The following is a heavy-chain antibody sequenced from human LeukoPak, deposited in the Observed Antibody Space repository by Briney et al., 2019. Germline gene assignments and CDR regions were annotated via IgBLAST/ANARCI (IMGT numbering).Heavy chain of an antibody. J-gene: IGHJ4*02. CDR3: ARGPSSGYSSSWFDY. V-gene: IGHV3-21*01. CDR1: GFTFSSYR. D-gene: IGHD6-13*01. Sequence: GGSLRLSCAASGFTFSSYRMNWVRKAPGKGLEWVSPISSSSSYIFYADSVKGRFTISRDNAKNSLYLQMNSLRAEDTAVYYCARGPSSGYSSSWFDYWGQGTLVTVSS. CDR2: ISSSSSYI.